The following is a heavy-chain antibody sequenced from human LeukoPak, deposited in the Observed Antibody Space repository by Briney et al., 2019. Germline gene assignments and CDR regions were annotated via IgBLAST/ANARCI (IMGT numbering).Heavy chain of an antibody. J-gene: IGHJ5*02. CDR2: INSDGSTT. V-gene: IGHV3-74*01. CDR1: GLTFSSFW. CDR3: ARGVGSSWPGWFDP. D-gene: IGHD6-13*01. Sequence: GGSLRLSCAASGLTFSSFWMHWVRRAPGKGLEWVSRINSDGSTTTYADSVKGRLTISRDNAKNSLYLQMNSLRAEDTAVYYCARGVGSSWPGWFDPWGQGTLVTVSS.